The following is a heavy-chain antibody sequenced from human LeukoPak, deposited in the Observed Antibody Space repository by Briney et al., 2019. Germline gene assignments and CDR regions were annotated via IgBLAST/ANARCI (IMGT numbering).Heavy chain of an antibody. CDR3: ATPPVWFGEFMSGNSILGYFQD. Sequence: GASVKVSCKISGHTLTELSIHWVRQAPGKGLEWMGGFDTQEGETIFAQNFQGRVTMTEDTSSDTAYMELSSLTSEDTAVYYCATPPVWFGEFMSGNSILGYFQDWGQGTLVTVS. V-gene: IGHV1-24*01. J-gene: IGHJ1*01. D-gene: IGHD3-10*01. CDR2: FDTQEGET. CDR1: GHTLTELS.